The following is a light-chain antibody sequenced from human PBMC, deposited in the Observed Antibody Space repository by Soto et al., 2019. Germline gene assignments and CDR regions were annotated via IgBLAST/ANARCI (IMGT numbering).Light chain of an antibody. Sequence: EIVLTQSPGTLSLSPGERATLSCRASQSVSSSYLAWYQPKPGQAPRLLIYGASSRATGIPDRFSGSGSGTDFTLTISRLEPEDVAVYYCQQYGSSPPMYTFGQGTKLEIK. CDR1: QSVSSSY. J-gene: IGKJ2*01. CDR2: GAS. CDR3: QQYGSSPPMYT. V-gene: IGKV3-20*01.